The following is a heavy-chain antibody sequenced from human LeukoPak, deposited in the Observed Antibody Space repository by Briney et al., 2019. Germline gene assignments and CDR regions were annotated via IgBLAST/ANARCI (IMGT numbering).Heavy chain of an antibody. D-gene: IGHD4-17*01. CDR3: ATARTLRVTTSLDY. J-gene: IGHJ4*02. Sequence: SGGSLRLSCEVAGFTFSSYAMNWVRQAPGRGLEWVSGISGTGGTIYYADSVKGRFTISRDNSKNTLYLQMNSLRAEDTAVYYCATARTLRVTTSLDYWGQGALVTVSS. V-gene: IGHV3-23*01. CDR1: GFTFSSYA. CDR2: ISGTGGTI.